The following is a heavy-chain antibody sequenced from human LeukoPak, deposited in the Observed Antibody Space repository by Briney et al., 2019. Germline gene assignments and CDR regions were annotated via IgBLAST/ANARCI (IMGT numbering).Heavy chain of an antibody. V-gene: IGHV4-38-2*02. Sequence: SETLSLTCTVSGYSISSGYYWGWIRQPPGKGLEWIGSIYHSGSTYYNPSLKSRVTISVDTSKNQFSLKLSSVTAADTAVYYCARDDGSYSDYNWFDPWGQGTLVTVSS. CDR3: ARDDGSYSDYNWFDP. J-gene: IGHJ5*02. D-gene: IGHD1-26*01. CDR2: IYHSGST. CDR1: GYSISSGYY.